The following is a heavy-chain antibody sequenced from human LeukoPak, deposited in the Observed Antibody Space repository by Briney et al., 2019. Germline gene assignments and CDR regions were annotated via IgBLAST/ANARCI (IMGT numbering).Heavy chain of an antibody. CDR1: GFTFSSYG. D-gene: IGHD3-9*01. CDR2: IKQDGSEK. V-gene: IGHV3-7*01. CDR3: ARFAEYYDILTGYSSAFDI. J-gene: IGHJ3*02. Sequence: GGSLRLSCAASGFTFSSYGMHWVRQAPGKGLEWVANIKQDGSEKYYVDSVKGRFTISRDNAKNSLYLQMNSLRAEDTAVYYCARFAEYYDILTGYSSAFDIWGQGTMVTVSS.